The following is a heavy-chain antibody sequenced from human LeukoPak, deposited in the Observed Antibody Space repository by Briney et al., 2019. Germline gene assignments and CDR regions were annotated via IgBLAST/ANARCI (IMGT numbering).Heavy chain of an antibody. Sequence: KASETLSLTCTVSGGSISSSLYFWGWIRQPPGKGLEWIGSIYYSGSTYYNPSLKSRVTISVDTSKNQFSLKLSSVTAADTAVYYCARVPRHIVVVTAILGDAFDIWGQGTMVTVSS. D-gene: IGHD2-21*02. CDR2: IYYSGST. J-gene: IGHJ3*02. CDR1: GGSISSSLYF. CDR3: ARVPRHIVVVTAILGDAFDI. V-gene: IGHV4-39*07.